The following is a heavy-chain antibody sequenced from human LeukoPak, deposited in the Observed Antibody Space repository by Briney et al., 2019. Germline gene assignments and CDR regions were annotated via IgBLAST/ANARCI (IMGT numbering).Heavy chain of an antibody. CDR2: TYYSGST. CDR3: ARGSLYGEYVFDY. V-gene: IGHV4-39*07. Sequence: SDTLSLTCTVSGGSISSSSYYWGWIRQPPGKGLEWIGGTYYSGSTYYNPSLKSRVTISLDTSKNQLSLELNSVTAADTAVFFCARGSLYGEYVFDYWGQGTLVPVSS. J-gene: IGHJ4*02. D-gene: IGHD4-17*01. CDR1: GGSISSSSYY.